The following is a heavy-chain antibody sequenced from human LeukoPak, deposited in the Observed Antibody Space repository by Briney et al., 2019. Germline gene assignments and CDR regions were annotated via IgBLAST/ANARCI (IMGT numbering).Heavy chain of an antibody. V-gene: IGHV4-39*07. CDR2: IYYSGST. CDR1: GGSISSSSYY. Sequence: SETLSLTCTVSGGSISSSSYYWGWIRQPLGKGLEWIGSIYYSGSTYYNPSLKSRVTISVDTSKNQFSLKLSSVTAADTAVYYCDGGRFDHYYYYYMDVWGKGTTVTVSS. J-gene: IGHJ6*03. D-gene: IGHD4-23*01. CDR3: DGGRFDHYYYYYMDV.